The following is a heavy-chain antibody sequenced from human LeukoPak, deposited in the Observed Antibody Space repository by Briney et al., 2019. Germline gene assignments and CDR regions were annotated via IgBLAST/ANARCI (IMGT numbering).Heavy chain of an antibody. CDR1: GYTFTSYD. Sequence: ASVKVSCTASGYTFTSYDINWVRQATGQGLEWMGWMNPNSGNTGYAQKFQGRVTMTRNTSISTAYMELSSLRSEDTAVYYCARDSAGLAVSTAWAAAGTGYRQDYWGQGTLVTVSS. CDR3: ARDSAGLAVSTAWAAAGTGYRQDY. V-gene: IGHV1-8*01. D-gene: IGHD6-13*01. CDR2: MNPNSGNT. J-gene: IGHJ4*02.